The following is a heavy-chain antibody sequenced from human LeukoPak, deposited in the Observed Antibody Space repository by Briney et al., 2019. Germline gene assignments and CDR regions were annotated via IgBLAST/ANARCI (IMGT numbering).Heavy chain of an antibody. V-gene: IGHV3-15*01. D-gene: IGHD3-10*01. J-gene: IGHJ4*02. CDR3: TQGTEYYYGSGSHY. CDR2: IKSKTDGGTT. Sequence: GGSLRLSCAASGFTFSNAWMSWVRQAPGKGLEWVGRIKSKTDGGTTDYAAPVKGRFTISRDDSKNTLYLQMNGLKTEDTAVYYCTQGTEYYYGSGSHYWGQGTLVTVSS. CDR1: GFTFSNAW.